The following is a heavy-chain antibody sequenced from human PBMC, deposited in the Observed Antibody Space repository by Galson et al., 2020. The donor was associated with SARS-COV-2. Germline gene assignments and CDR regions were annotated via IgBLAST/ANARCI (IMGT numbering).Heavy chain of an antibody. CDR3: AKALSSWALRVPFDS. CDR1: GFTFSSYA. V-gene: IGHV3-30*18. CDR2: ISDDGTNK. Sequence: SLKISCAASGFTFSSYAIHWVRQAPGQGLEWVAVISDDGTNKYYADSVKGRFTISRDNSQNTLYLQMNSLRAEDAAVYYCAKALSSWALRVPFDSWGQGTMVTVSS. J-gene: IGHJ3*02. D-gene: IGHD1-26*01.